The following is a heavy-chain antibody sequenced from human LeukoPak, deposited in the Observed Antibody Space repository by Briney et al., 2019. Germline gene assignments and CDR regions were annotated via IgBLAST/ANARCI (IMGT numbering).Heavy chain of an antibody. CDR1: GGSISSYY. Sequence: SETLSLTCTVSGGSISSYYWSWIRQPPGKGLEWIGYIYYSGSTNYNPSLKSRVTISVDTSKNQFSLELSSVTAADTAVYYCASGVAVAGDFDYWGQGTLVTVSS. CDR2: IYYSGST. D-gene: IGHD6-19*01. J-gene: IGHJ4*02. V-gene: IGHV4-59*01. CDR3: ASGVAVAGDFDY.